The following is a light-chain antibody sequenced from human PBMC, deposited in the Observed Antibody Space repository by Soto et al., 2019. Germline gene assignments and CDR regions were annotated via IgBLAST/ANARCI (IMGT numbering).Light chain of an antibody. CDR2: LGS. Sequence: DIVMTQSPLSLPVTPGEPASISCRSSQSLLHSNGYNYLDWYLQKPGQSPQLLIYLGSNRASGVSDRLSGSGSGTDFTLKISRVEDEDVGVYYCIQALQTPPTFGQGTKVEIK. CDR1: QSLLHSNGYNY. CDR3: IQALQTPPT. V-gene: IGKV2-28*01. J-gene: IGKJ1*01.